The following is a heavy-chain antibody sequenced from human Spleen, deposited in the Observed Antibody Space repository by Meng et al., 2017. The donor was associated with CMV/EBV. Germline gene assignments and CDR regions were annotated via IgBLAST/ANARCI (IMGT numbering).Heavy chain of an antibody. CDR2: ISSSSSYI. J-gene: IGHJ4*02. Sequence: SGFTFSNYNMNWVRQAPGKGLEWVSSISSSSSYIFYADSVKGRFTISRDNAKNSLYLQMNSLRAEDTAVYYCARDDSSALYSEYYFDYWGQGTLVTVSS. CDR1: GFTFSNYN. CDR3: ARDDSSALYSEYYFDY. D-gene: IGHD3-22*01. V-gene: IGHV3-21*01.